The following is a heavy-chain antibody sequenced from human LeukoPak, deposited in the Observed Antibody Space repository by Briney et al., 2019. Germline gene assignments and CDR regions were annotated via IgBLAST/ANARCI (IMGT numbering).Heavy chain of an antibody. CDR3: ARVGIAVAGTLAFDI. CDR2: IYYSGST. J-gene: IGHJ3*02. CDR1: GGSISSYY. V-gene: IGHV4-59*01. Sequence: SETLSLTCTVSGGSISSYYWSWIRQPPGTGLEWIGYIYYSGSTNYNPSLKSRVTISVDTSKNQFSLKLSSVTAADTAVYYCARVGIAVAGTLAFDIWGQGTMVTVSS. D-gene: IGHD6-19*01.